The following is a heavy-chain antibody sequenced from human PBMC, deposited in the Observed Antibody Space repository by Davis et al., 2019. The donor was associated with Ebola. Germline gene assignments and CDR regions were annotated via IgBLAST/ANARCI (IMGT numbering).Heavy chain of an antibody. V-gene: IGHV3-23*01. CDR1: GFTFSSYA. J-gene: IGHJ4*02. CDR3: AKAGGSRGFDY. CDR2: ISGSDGST. Sequence: GESLKISCAASGFTFSSYAMSWVRQAPGKGLEWVSAISGSDGSTYYADSVKGRFTISRDNSKNTLYLQMNSLRAEDTAVYYCAKAGGSRGFDYWGQGTLVTVSS. D-gene: IGHD3-10*01.